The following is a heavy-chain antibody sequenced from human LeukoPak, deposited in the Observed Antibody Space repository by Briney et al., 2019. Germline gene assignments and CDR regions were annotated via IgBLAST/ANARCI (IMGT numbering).Heavy chain of an antibody. V-gene: IGHV3-43D*04. D-gene: IGHD3-10*01. CDR2: ISWDGGST. CDR3: AKDKDYYGSGINY. J-gene: IGHJ4*02. Sequence: PGGSLRLSCAASGFTFDDYAMHWVRQAPGKGLEWVSLISWDGGSTYYADSVKGRFTISRDNSKNSLYLQMNSLRAEDTALYYCAKDKDYYGSGINYWGQGTLVTVSS. CDR1: GFTFDDYA.